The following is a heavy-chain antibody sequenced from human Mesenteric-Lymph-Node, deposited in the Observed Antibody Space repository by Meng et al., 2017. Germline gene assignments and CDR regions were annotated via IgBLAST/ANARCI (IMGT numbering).Heavy chain of an antibody. CDR1: GGSISSGNW. V-gene: IGHV4-4*02. D-gene: IGHD6-19*01. CDR2: IYHSGST. CDR3: ASFPPPGKQWLVTDY. Sequence: QVPLQASGPGLVKPSGTLSPPCAVPGGSISSGNWWSWVRQPPGKGLEWIGEIYHSGSTNYNPSLKSRVTISVDKSKNQFSLKLSSVTAADTAVYYCASFPPPGKQWLVTDYWGQGTLVTVSS. J-gene: IGHJ4*02.